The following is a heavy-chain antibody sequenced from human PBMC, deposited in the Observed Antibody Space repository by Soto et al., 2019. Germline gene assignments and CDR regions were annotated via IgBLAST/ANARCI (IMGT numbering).Heavy chain of an antibody. J-gene: IGHJ4*02. CDR1: GYTFTNYA. CDR3: ARVSGYYLPDY. Sequence: QVQLVQSGAEENKPGASVKVSCKASGYTFTNYAMNWVRQAPGKRLEWMGWINAGNGNTKYSQKFKGRVTITRDTSASTAYMELISLRSEDTAVYYCARVSGYYLPDYWGQGTLVTVSS. CDR2: INAGNGNT. V-gene: IGHV1-3*05. D-gene: IGHD5-12*01.